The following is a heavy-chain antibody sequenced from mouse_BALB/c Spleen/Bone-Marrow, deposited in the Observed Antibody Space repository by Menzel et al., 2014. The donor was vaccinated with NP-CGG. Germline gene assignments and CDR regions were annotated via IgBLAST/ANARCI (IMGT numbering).Heavy chain of an antibody. J-gene: IGHJ4*01. V-gene: IGHV1S29*02. CDR1: GYTFTDYN. Sequence: EVQLVESGPELVKPWASVKISCKASGYTFTDYNMHWVKQSHGKSLEWIGYIYPYNGGTGYNLKLKSKATLTVDNSSSTAYMELRSLTSEDSAVYYCAITTLYAMDYWGQGSSVTVSS. CDR3: AITTLYAMDY. CDR2: IYPYNGGT. D-gene: IGHD2-12*01.